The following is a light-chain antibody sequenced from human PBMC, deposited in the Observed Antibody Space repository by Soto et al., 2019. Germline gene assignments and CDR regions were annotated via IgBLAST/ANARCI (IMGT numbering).Light chain of an antibody. CDR2: DVS. V-gene: IGLV2-11*01. CDR1: SSDVGGYNY. Sequence: QSVLTQPRSVSGSPRQSVTISCTGTSSDVGGYNYVSWYQQNPGKAPKVMIYDVSKRPSGVPDRFSGSKSGNTASLTISGLQAEDEADYYCCAYAGSYSYVFGTGTQLTVL. J-gene: IGLJ1*01. CDR3: CAYAGSYSYV.